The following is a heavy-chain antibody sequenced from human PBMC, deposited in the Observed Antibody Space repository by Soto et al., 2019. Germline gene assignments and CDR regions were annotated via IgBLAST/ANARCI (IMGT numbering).Heavy chain of an antibody. CDR3: ARDAIPFRRAFDY. CDR2: ISSSGSTI. D-gene: IGHD3-16*01. CDR1: GFTFSSYE. V-gene: IGHV3-48*03. J-gene: IGHJ4*02. Sequence: EVQLVESGGGLVQPGGSLRLSCAASGFTFSSYEMNWVRQAPGKGLEWVSYISSSGSTIYYADSVKGRFTISRDNAQNSLYRQMNSLRPEDTAVYYFARDAIPFRRAFDYWGQGTLVTVSS.